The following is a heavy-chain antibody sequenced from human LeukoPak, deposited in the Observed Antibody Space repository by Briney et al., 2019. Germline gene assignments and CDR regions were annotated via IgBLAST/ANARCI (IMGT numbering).Heavy chain of an antibody. Sequence: SQTLSLTCAVSGGSISSGGYSWSWIRQPPGKGLEWIGYIYHSGSTYYNLSLKSRVTISVDRSKNQFSLKLSSVTAADTAVYYCARGNPRWFDPWGQGTLVTVSS. J-gene: IGHJ5*02. D-gene: IGHD1-14*01. CDR2: IYHSGST. CDR3: ARGNPRWFDP. V-gene: IGHV4-30-2*01. CDR1: GGSISSGGYS.